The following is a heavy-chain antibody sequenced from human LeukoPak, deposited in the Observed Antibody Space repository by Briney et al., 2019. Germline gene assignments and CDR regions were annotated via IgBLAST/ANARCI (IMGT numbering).Heavy chain of an antibody. D-gene: IGHD1/OR15-1a*01. J-gene: IGHJ6*02. CDR2: IYYSGST. V-gene: IGHV4-30-4*01. CDR1: GGSISSGDYY. CDR3: ARNKDYYYNGMDV. Sequence: PSETLSLTCTVPGGSISSGDYYWSWIRQPPGKGLEWIGYIYYSGSTYYNPSLKSRVTISVDTSKNQFSLKLSSVTAADTAVYYCARNKDYYYNGMDVRGQGTTVTVSS.